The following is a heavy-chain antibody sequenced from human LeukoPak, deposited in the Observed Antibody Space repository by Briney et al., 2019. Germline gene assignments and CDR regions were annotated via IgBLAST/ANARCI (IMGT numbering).Heavy chain of an antibody. CDR2: ISSSSSYI. J-gene: IGHJ5*02. CDR3: ARWIAVAGARVWCDL. D-gene: IGHD6-19*01. CDR1: GFTFSDYY. Sequence: GGSLRLSCAASGFTFSDYYMSWIRQAPGKGLEWVSYISSSSSYIYYAVSVKGRFTISRDNAKNSLYLQMNSMRAEDTAVYYCARWIAVAGARVWCDLWGQGTLVTVSS. V-gene: IGHV3-11*06.